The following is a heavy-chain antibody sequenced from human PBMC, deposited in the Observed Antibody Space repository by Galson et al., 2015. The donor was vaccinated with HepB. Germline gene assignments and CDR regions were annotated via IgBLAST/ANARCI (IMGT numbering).Heavy chain of an antibody. J-gene: IGHJ6*03. V-gene: IGHV1-2*02. CDR2: INPYSGGT. D-gene: IGHD6-6*01. CDR1: GYTFTGYY. Sequence: SVKVSCKASGYTFTGYYTHWVRQAPGQGLEWMGWINPYSGGTNYAQKFQGRVTMTRDTSISTAYMELSRLRSDDTAVYYCARVIAARYIPYYYYMDVWGKGTTVTVSS. CDR3: ARVIAARYIPYYYYMDV.